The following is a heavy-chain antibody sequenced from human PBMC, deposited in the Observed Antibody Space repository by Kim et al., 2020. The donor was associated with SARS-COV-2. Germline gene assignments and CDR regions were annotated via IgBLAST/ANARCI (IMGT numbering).Heavy chain of an antibody. CDR3: ANIAMAFNFYGMDV. Sequence: GGSLRLSCAASGFTFSSYAMSWVRQAPGKGLEWVSAIRGSGGSTYYADSVKGRFTISRDNSKNTLYLQMNSLRAEDTAVYYCANIAMAFNFYGMDVWGQGTTVTVSS. CDR1: GFTFSSYA. D-gene: IGHD5-18*01. J-gene: IGHJ6*02. V-gene: IGHV3-23*01. CDR2: IRGSGGST.